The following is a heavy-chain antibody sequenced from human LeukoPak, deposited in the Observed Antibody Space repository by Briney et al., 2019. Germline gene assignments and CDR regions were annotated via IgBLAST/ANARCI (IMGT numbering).Heavy chain of an antibody. J-gene: IGHJ4*02. CDR2: IWYDGSKK. CDR3: VRDYGDYFDY. CDR1: GFTFSSNG. D-gene: IGHD4-17*01. Sequence: PGGSLRLSCAASGFTFSSNGIHWVRQAPGKGLEWVAVIWYDGSKKYYADSVKGRLTISRDNSKNTLYLQMDSLRAEDTALYYCVRDYGDYFDYWGQGTLVTVSS. V-gene: IGHV3-33*01.